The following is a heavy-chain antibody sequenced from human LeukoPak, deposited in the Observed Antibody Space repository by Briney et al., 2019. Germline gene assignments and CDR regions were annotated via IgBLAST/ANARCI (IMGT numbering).Heavy chain of an antibody. CDR1: GYTFTSYG. CDR3: ARDGDDIVATIPKTYYYYGMDV. Sequence: ASVKVSCKASGYTFTSYGISWVRQAPGQGLEWMGWISAYNGNTNYAQKLRGRVTMTTDTSTSTAYMELRSLRSDDTAVYYCARDGDDIVATIPKTYYYYGMDVWGQGTTVTVSS. CDR2: ISAYNGNT. J-gene: IGHJ6*02. D-gene: IGHD5-12*01. V-gene: IGHV1-18*01.